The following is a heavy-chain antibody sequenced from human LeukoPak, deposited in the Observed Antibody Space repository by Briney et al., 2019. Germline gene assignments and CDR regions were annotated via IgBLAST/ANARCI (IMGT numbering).Heavy chain of an antibody. Sequence: ASVKVSCKASGYTFTSYDINWVRQATGQGLEWMGWMNPNSGNTGYAQKFQGRVTMTRNTSISTAYMELRSLRSDDTAVYYCARAQYYYDSSGYPNDAFDIWGQGTMVTVSS. CDR1: GYTFTSYD. D-gene: IGHD3-22*01. CDR3: ARAQYYYDSSGYPNDAFDI. V-gene: IGHV1-8*01. CDR2: MNPNSGNT. J-gene: IGHJ3*02.